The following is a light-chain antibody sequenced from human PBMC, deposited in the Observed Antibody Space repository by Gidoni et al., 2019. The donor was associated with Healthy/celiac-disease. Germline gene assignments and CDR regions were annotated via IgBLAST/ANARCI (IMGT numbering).Light chain of an antibody. CDR2: GNS. V-gene: IGLV1-40*01. CDR3: QSYDSSLIGYV. CDR1: SSNIGAGYD. Sequence: QSVLTQPPSVAGATGQRVTISCTGSSSNIGAGYDVHWYQQLPGTAPKLLIYGNSNRPSGVPDRFSGSKSGTSASLAITGLQAEDEADYYCQSYDSSLIGYVFGTGTKVTVL. J-gene: IGLJ1*01.